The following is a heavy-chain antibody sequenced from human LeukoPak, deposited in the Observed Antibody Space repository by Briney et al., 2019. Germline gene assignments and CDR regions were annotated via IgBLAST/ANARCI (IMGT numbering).Heavy chain of an antibody. CDR2: ISGSGGST. CDR1: GFTFSSYA. CDR3: ARDLVVPAAAFDY. D-gene: IGHD2-2*01. V-gene: IGHV3-23*01. J-gene: IGHJ4*02. Sequence: QPGGSLRLSCAASGFTFSSYAMSWVRQAPGKGLEWVSAISGSGGSTYYADSVKGRFTISKDNSKNTLYLQMNSLRAEDTAVYYCARDLVVPAAAFDYWGQGTLVTVSS.